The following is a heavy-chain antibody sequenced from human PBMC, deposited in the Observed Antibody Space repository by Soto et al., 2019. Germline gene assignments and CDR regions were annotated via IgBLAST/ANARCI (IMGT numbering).Heavy chain of an antibody. Sequence: QVQLVQSGAEVKKPGASVKVSCKASGYTFTSYGIIWVRQAPGQGLEWMGWISAYNGNTNYAQKLQGTVTITTDTARSTAYMELRILRSDDTAVYYWARDETSFLQHWGQGNLVTVSS. CDR1: GYTFTSYG. CDR3: ARDETSFLQH. V-gene: IGHV1-18*01. CDR2: ISAYNGNT. J-gene: IGHJ1*01.